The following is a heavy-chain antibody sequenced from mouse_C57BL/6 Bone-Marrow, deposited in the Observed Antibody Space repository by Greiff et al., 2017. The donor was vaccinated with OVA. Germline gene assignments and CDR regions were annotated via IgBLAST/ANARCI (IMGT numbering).Heavy chain of an antibody. CDR2: IYPSDSET. Sequence: QVQLQQPGAELVKPGASVKLSCKASGYTFTSYWMDWVKQRPGQGLEWIGNIYPSDSETHYNQKFKDKATLTVDKSSSTAYMQLSSLTSEDSAVYYCARGGLCLTYWGQGTLVTVSA. J-gene: IGHJ3*01. CDR3: ARGGLCLTY. CDR1: GYTFTSYW. V-gene: IGHV1-61*01.